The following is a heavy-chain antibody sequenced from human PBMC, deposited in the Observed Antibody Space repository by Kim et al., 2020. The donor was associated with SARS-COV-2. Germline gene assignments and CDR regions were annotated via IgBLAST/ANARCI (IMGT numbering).Heavy chain of an antibody. J-gene: IGHJ4*02. CDR2: FDPEDGET. CDR1: GYTLTELS. D-gene: IGHD5-12*01. CDR3: ATRRGYSGYDWGAPTYYFDY. V-gene: IGHV1-24*01. Sequence: ASVKVSCKVSGYTLTELSMHWVRQAPGKGLEWMGGFDPEDGETIYAQKFQGRVTMTEDTSTDTAYMELSSLRSEDTAVYYCATRRGYSGYDWGAPTYYFDYWGQGTLVTVSS.